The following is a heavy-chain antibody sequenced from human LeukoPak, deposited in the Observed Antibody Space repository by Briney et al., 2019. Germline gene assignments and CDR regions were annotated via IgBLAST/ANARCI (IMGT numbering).Heavy chain of an antibody. CDR2: ITSSSSSI. Sequence: PGGSLRLSRAASGFTFSSYTMKWVRPAPGEGLEWVSSITSSSSSIYYADSVKGRFTISRDNAKNSLYLQMNSLRAEDTAVYYCARISRMLVRGLIMKDYWGQGTLVTVSS. J-gene: IGHJ4*02. V-gene: IGHV3-21*01. CDR3: ARISRMLVRGLIMKDY. CDR1: GFTFSSYT. D-gene: IGHD3-10*01.